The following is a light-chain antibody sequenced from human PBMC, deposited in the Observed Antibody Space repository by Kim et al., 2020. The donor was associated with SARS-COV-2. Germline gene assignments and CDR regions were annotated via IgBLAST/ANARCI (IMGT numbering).Light chain of an antibody. CDR1: QSLLHSNGYNY. J-gene: IGKJ2*03. Sequence: ESASISCRSSQSLLHSNGYNYLDWYLQKPGQSPQLLIYLGSNRASGVPDRFSGSGSGTDFTLKISRLEAEDVGVYYCMQALQTPYSFGQGTKLEI. CDR3: MQALQTPYS. V-gene: IGKV2-28*01. CDR2: LGS.